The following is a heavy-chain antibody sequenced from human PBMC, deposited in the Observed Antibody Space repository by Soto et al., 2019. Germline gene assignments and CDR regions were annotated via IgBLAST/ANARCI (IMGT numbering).Heavy chain of an antibody. CDR1: GYTFTSYD. CDR2: MNPNSGYT. CDR3: ARENNFGSVYYIFWFDP. Sequence: ASVKVSCKASGYTFTSYDINWVRQATGQGLEWMGWMNPNSGYTGYAQKFQGRVTMTRNTSISTAYMELSSLRSEDTAVYYCARENNFGSVYYIFWFDPGGQGTLVTVSS. J-gene: IGHJ5*02. V-gene: IGHV1-8*01. D-gene: IGHD3-3*01.